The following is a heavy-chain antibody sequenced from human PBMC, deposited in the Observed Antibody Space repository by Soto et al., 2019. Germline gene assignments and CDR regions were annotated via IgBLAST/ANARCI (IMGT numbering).Heavy chain of an antibody. J-gene: IGHJ6*02. D-gene: IGHD3-22*01. CDR3: ARRLYYDSSGFEGGGMDV. CDR1: GGSISISSYY. CDR2: IYYSGST. V-gene: IGHV4-39*01. Sequence: SETLSLTCTVSGGSISISSYYWGWIRHPPGKGLEWIGSIYYSGSTYYNPSLKSRVTISVDTSKNQFSLKLSSVTAADTAVYYCARRLYYDSSGFEGGGMDVWGQGTTVT.